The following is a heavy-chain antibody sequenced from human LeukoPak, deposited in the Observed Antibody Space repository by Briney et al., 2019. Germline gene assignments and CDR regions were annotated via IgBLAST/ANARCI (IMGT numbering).Heavy chain of an antibody. V-gene: IGHV3-48*01. CDR1: GFTFSSYS. Sequence: GGSLRLSCAASGFTFSSYSMNWVRQAPGKGLEWVSYISSSSGTIYYADSVKGRFTISRDNAKNSLYLQMNSLRADDTAVYYCARGPPDSSGPLYFDYWGQGTLVTVSS. CDR3: ARGPPDSSGPLYFDY. J-gene: IGHJ4*02. CDR2: ISSSSGTI. D-gene: IGHD3-22*01.